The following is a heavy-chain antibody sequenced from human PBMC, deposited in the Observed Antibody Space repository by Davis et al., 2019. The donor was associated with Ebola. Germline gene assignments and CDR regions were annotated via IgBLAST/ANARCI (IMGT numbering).Heavy chain of an antibody. CDR2: IRSKANSYAT. D-gene: IGHD3-10*01. J-gene: IGHJ4*02. CDR1: GFTFSGSA. CDR3: TTWAVWFGELLDY. V-gene: IGHV3-73*01. Sequence: GESLKISCAASGFTFSGSAMHWVRQASGKGLEWVGRIRSKANSYATAYAASVKGRFTISRDDSKNTAYLQMNSLKTEDTAVYYCTTWAVWFGELLDYWGQGTLVTVSS.